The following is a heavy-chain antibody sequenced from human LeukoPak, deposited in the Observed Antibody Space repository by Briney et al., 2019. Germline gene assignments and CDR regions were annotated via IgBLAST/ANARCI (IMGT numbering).Heavy chain of an antibody. CDR2: ISGHDGRT. D-gene: IGHD2-2*01. J-gene: IGHJ6*04. CDR3: AKDGPRSPSNFYYYYTMDV. V-gene: IGHV3-23*01. CDR1: GFTFNSYT. Sequence: GGSLRLSCAASGFTFNSYTMYWVRQAPGKGLEWVSAISGHDGRTFYADSVKGRFTVSRDNSKNTLYLQMNSLRGGDTAVNYCAKDGPRSPSNFYYYYTMDVWGKGTAVTVSS.